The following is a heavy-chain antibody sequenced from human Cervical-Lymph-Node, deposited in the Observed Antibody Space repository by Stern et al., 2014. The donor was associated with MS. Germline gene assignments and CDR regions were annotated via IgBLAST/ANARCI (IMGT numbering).Heavy chain of an antibody. J-gene: IGHJ6*02. Sequence: QVQLVQSGPEVKKPGASVRVSCKGSGYTFSSYGISWVRQTPGQGLEWIGWISGYKGNTNYAQKFQDRVTMTTDTSTSIAYLELRSLRSDDTAFYYCARGYIMDVWGQGTTVTVSS. CDR2: ISGYKGNT. V-gene: IGHV1-18*01. CDR3: ARGYIMDV. D-gene: IGHD5-24*01. CDR1: GYTFSSYG.